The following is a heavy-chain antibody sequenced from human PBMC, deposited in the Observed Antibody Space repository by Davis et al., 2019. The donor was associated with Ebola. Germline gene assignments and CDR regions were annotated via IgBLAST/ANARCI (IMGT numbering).Heavy chain of an antibody. J-gene: IGHJ4*02. CDR1: GFTFRSYW. V-gene: IGHV3-7*01. CDR2: IKQDGSAE. CDR3: ARDRSGYYGSAYYFDH. Sequence: GESLKISCAVSGFTFRSYWMSWVRQTPGKGLEWVANIKQDGSAENYVDSVKGRFSLSRDNTKNSLYLQMDSLRVEDTAVYYCARDRSGYYGSAYYFDHWGQGTQVTVSS. D-gene: IGHD3-10*01.